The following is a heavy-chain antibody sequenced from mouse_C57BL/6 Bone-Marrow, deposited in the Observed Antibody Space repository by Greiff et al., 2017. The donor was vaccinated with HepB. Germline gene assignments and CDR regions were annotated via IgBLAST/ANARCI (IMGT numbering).Heavy chain of an antibody. Sequence: VQLQQSGAELARPGASVKLSCKASGYTFTSYGISWVKQSTGQGLEWIGEIYPRSGNTYYNEKFKGKATLTADKSSSTAYMELRSLTSEDSAVYFCARRVYYGSSYPAWFAYWGQGTLVTVSA. D-gene: IGHD1-1*01. CDR2: IYPRSGNT. CDR3: ARRVYYGSSYPAWFAY. J-gene: IGHJ3*01. CDR1: GYTFTSYG. V-gene: IGHV1-81*01.